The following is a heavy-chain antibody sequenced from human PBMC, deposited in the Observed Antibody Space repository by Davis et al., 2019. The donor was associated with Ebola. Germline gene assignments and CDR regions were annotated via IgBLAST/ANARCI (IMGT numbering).Heavy chain of an antibody. D-gene: IGHD2-15*01. Sequence: MPSETLSLTCAVYGGSFSGYYWSWIRQPPGKGLEWIGEINHSGSTNYNPSLKSRVTISVDTSKNQFSLKLSSVTAADTAVYYCARGAHCSGGSCSTSIYYYYGMDVWGQGTTVTVSS. V-gene: IGHV4-34*01. CDR3: ARGAHCSGGSCSTSIYYYYGMDV. CDR2: INHSGST. CDR1: GGSFSGYY. J-gene: IGHJ6*02.